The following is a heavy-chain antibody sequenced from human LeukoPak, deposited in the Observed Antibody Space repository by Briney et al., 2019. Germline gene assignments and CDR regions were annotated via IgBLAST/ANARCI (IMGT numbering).Heavy chain of an antibody. Sequence: GSLRLSCAASGFTFSYYGMRWVRQAPGKGLEWVAFIQYDGSDKYYVDSVKGRFTISRDNSKNTLYLQMNSLRAEDTAMYYCAKIPGSSTYFDYWGQGTLVTVSS. CDR3: AKIPGSSTYFDY. V-gene: IGHV3-30*02. J-gene: IGHJ4*02. CDR1: GFTFSYYG. CDR2: IQYDGSDK. D-gene: IGHD6-6*01.